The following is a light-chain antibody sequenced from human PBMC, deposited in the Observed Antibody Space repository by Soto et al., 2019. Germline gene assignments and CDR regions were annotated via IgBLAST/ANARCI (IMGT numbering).Light chain of an antibody. J-gene: IGKJ2*01. CDR1: QSITTY. V-gene: IGKV1-39*01. CDR3: LQSYSTPRT. Sequence: DIQLTQSPSSLSASVGDRVTITCRASQSITTYLNWYQQKPGKAPKLLIYAASTLQSGVPSRFSGSGSGTDFTLTISSQQPEDFATYYCLQSYSTPRTFGQGTNLEIK. CDR2: AAS.